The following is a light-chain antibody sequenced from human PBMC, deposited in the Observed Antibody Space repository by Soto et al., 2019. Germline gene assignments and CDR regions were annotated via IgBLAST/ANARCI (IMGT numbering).Light chain of an antibody. Sequence: DTQMTQSPSSLPASVADRVTITCRASQSISNHLNWYQQKPGKAPTLLIYAASSLQSGVPSRFRGSGYGTDFALTITSLQPEDFATYYCQQSYNSPPITFGQGTRLEIK. J-gene: IGKJ5*01. CDR3: QQSYNSPPIT. V-gene: IGKV1-39*01. CDR2: AAS. CDR1: QSISNH.